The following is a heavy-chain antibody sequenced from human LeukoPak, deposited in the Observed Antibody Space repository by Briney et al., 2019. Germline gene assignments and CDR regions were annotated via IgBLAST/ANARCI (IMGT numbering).Heavy chain of an antibody. J-gene: IGHJ1*01. CDR3: AREDYCGGGSCYSGYFQH. V-gene: IGHV4-59*01. Sequence: PSETLSLTCTVSGGSISSYYWSWIRQPPGKGLEWIGHIYYSGITDYNPSLRSRVTISVDTSKNQFSLKLSSVTAADTAVYYCAREDYCGGGSCYSGYFQHWGQGTLVTVSS. D-gene: IGHD2-15*01. CDR2: IYYSGIT. CDR1: GGSISSYY.